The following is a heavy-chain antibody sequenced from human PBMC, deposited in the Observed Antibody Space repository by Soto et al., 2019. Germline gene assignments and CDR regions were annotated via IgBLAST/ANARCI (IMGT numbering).Heavy chain of an antibody. CDR2: IIPIFGTA. J-gene: IGHJ6*02. D-gene: IGHD2-21*02. CDR3: AREYCCGDCHRSLAYYYYGIDV. CDR1: GGTFSSYA. V-gene: IGHV1-69*06. Sequence: ASVKVSCKASGGTFSSYAISWVRQAPGQGLEGMGGIIPIFGTANYAQKCQGRVTITADKSTSTAYMELSSLRSEDTAVYYCAREYCCGDCHRSLAYYYYGIDVWGQGTTVTVSS.